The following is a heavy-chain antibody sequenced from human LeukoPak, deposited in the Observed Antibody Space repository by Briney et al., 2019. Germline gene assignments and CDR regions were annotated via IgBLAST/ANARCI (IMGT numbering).Heavy chain of an antibody. Sequence: GGSLRLSCAASGFTFSSYGMHWVRQAPGKWLEWVAVIWYDGSNKYYADSVKGRFTISRDNSKNTLYLQMNSLRAEDTAVYYCANAQQPYGSGSARNWGQGTLVTVSS. V-gene: IGHV3-33*06. D-gene: IGHD3-10*01. CDR2: IWYDGSNK. J-gene: IGHJ4*02. CDR1: GFTFSSYG. CDR3: ANAQQPYGSGSARN.